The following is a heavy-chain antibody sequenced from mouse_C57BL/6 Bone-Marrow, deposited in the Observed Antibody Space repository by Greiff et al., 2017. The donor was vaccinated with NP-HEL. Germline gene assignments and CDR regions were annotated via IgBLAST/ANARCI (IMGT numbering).Heavy chain of an antibody. V-gene: IGHV1-9*01. D-gene: IGHD1-1*01. Sequence: VQLQQSGAELMKPGASVKLSCKATGYTFTGYWIEWVKQRPGHGLEWIGEIVPGSGSTKYNEKFKGKATLTADTSSNTAYMQLSSLTSEDAAIYHHYSCSSYVDFDFWGQGTTLTLSS. CDR3: YSCSSYVDFDF. J-gene: IGHJ2*01. CDR2: IVPGSGST. CDR1: GYTFTGYW.